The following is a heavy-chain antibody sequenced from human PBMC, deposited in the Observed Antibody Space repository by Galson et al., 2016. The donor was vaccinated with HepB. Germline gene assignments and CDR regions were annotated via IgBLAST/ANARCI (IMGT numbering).Heavy chain of an antibody. CDR1: GYTFTDYY. CDR2: INPISGGT. D-gene: IGHD6-13*01. J-gene: IGHJ6*04. Sequence: SVKVSCKASGYTFTDYYMRWVRQAPGQGLEWMGWINPISGGTNYAQKFRGRVTMTRDTSISTAYMELSRLSSDDTAIYYCAGSVYHSSPTYYYYYGLDVWGKGTTVTVSS. V-gene: IGHV1-2*02. CDR3: AGSVYHSSPTYYYYYGLDV.